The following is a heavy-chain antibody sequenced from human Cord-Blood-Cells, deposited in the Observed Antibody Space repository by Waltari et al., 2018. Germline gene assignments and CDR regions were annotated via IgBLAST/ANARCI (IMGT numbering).Heavy chain of an antibody. CDR2: IWYDGSNK. J-gene: IGHJ4*02. D-gene: IGHD3-3*01. CDR1: GFTFSSYG. V-gene: IGHV3-33*01. CDR3: ARDLRFLEWLFDY. Sequence: QVQLVESGGGVVRPGRSLRLSCAASGFTFSSYGMHWVRQAPGKGLEWVAVIWYDGSNKYYADSVKGRFTISRDNSKNTLYLQMNSLRAEDTAVYYCARDLRFLEWLFDYWGQGTLVTVSS.